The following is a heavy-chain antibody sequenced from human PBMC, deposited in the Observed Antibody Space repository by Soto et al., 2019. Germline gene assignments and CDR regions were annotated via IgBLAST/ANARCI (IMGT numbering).Heavy chain of an antibody. CDR3: ASDMGGYDPETGYFDY. Sequence: QVQLVQSGAEVKKPGASVKVSCQASGYTFTSYGITWVRQAPGQGLEWMGWISAYNGNTNYVQKLQGRVTMTTDTSTSTAYMELRSLRSDDTAMYYCASDMGGYDPETGYFDYWGQGTLVTVSS. CDR2: ISAYNGNT. J-gene: IGHJ4*02. D-gene: IGHD5-12*01. CDR1: GYTFTSYG. V-gene: IGHV1-18*01.